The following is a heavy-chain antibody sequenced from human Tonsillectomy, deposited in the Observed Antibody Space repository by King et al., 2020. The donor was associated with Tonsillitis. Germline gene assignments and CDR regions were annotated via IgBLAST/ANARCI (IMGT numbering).Heavy chain of an antibody. V-gene: IGHV4-59*01. Sequence: QLQESGPGLVKPSETLSLTCTVSGGSITSYYWSWIRQPPGKRLEWIGYIYYSGTTNYNPSLKSRVTISVDTSNNQFSLRLSSVTAVDTAVYYCARVNNWNPHYYFDYWGQGTLVTVSS. J-gene: IGHJ4*02. D-gene: IGHD1-1*01. CDR3: ARVNNWNPHYYFDY. CDR1: GGSITSYY. CDR2: IYYSGTT.